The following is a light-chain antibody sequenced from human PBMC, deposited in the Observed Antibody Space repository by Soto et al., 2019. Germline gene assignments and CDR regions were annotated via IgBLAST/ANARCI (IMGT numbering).Light chain of an antibody. CDR2: GAS. CDR1: QSIRSSS. V-gene: IGKV3-20*01. Sequence: EIVLTQSPGTLSLSPGERATLSCRASQSIRSSSLAWYQQKPGQAPRLLIYGASSRATGIPDRFSGSESGPDFTLIISRVEDEDFAVYYCQQYGSSPRTFGQGTKVEI. CDR3: QQYGSSPRT. J-gene: IGKJ1*01.